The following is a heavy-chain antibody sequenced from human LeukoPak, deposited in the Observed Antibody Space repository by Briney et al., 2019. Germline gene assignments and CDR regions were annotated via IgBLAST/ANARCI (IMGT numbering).Heavy chain of an antibody. D-gene: IGHD2-21*01. V-gene: IGHV3-23*01. J-gene: IGHJ4*02. CDR2: ITSSGDNT. Sequence: PGGSLRLSCAGSGFTFTNYHISWVRQAPGKGLEWVSTITSSGDNTYYADSVKGRFTISRDNSKNTLSLEMNSLRAEDTAVYYCALNCGGYLQPPFDAWGQGTLVAVSS. CDR1: GFTFTNYH. CDR3: ALNCGGYLQPPFDA.